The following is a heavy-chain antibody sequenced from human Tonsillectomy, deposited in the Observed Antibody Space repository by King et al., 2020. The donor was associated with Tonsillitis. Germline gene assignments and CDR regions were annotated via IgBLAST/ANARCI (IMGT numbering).Heavy chain of an antibody. J-gene: IGHJ6*03. CDR3: ARAPPGNYYYYMDV. V-gene: IGHV3-74*01. CDR2: INVDGSST. Sequence: VQLVESGGGLVQPGGSLRLSCAASGFTSITYWMHWVRQAPGKGRVWVSRINVDGSSTSYADSVKGRFTISRDNAKNTLYLQMNSPRAEDTAVYYCARAPPGNYYYYMDVWGKGTTVTVSS. CDR1: GFTSITYW. D-gene: IGHD1-26*01.